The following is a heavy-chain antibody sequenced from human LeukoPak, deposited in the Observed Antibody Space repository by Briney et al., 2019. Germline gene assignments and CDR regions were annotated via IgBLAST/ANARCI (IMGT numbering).Heavy chain of an antibody. Sequence: PSETLSLTCIVSGGSISGYYWSWIRQPPGKGLEYIGHISYTGTTNYNPSLKSRITISVDTSKNQFSLKLSSVTAADTAVYHCVRHYSRYLDYWGQGILVTVSS. V-gene: IGHV4-59*01. CDR3: VRHYSRYLDY. J-gene: IGHJ4*02. D-gene: IGHD6-13*01. CDR1: GGSISGYY. CDR2: ISYTGTT.